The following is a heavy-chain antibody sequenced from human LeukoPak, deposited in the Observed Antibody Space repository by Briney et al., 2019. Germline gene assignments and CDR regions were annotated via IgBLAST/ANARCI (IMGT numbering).Heavy chain of an antibody. CDR2: IIPIFGTA. Sequence: SVKVSCKASGGTFSSYAISWVRQVPGQGLEWMGGIIPIFGTANYAQKFQGRVTITADESTSTAYMELSSLRSEDTAVYYCARDYYGSGSYYKPFDYWGQGTLVTVSS. CDR1: GGTFSSYA. D-gene: IGHD3-10*01. CDR3: ARDYYGSGSYYKPFDY. V-gene: IGHV1-69*01. J-gene: IGHJ4*02.